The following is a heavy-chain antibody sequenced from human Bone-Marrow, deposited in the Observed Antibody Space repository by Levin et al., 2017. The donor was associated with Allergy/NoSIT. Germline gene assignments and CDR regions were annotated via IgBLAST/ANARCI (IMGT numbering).Heavy chain of an antibody. Sequence: LSLTCAASGFSFHTYSMNWVRQAPGKGLEWISYISSTIVTIYYADSVKGRFTISRDNAKNSLYLQMNNLRDEDTAVYYCARAIKEGQQSGYGMDVWGQGTTVTVSS. CDR2: ISSTIVTI. CDR1: GFSFHTYS. J-gene: IGHJ6*02. V-gene: IGHV3-48*02. D-gene: IGHD6-13*01. CDR3: ARAIKEGQQSGYGMDV.